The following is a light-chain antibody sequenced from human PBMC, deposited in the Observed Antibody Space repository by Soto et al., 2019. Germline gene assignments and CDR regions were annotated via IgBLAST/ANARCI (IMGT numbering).Light chain of an antibody. J-gene: IGKJ4*01. V-gene: IGKV3-15*01. CDR1: QSVSSN. Sequence: EIVMTQSPATLSVSPGERATLSCRASQSVSSNLAWYQQKPGQAPMLLIYGASTRATGIAARFSGRGFWTEFTLTIRSLRSENFTVYYCQQYNIWPPLTFGGGTNVEIK. CDR3: QQYNIWPPLT. CDR2: GAS.